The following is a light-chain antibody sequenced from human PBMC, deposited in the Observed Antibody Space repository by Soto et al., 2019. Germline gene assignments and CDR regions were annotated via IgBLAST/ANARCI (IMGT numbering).Light chain of an antibody. CDR3: YSYTSIITLYV. CDR1: GSDIGAYNF. J-gene: IGLJ1*01. Sequence: QSALAQPPSASGSPGQSVTISCTGSGSDIGAYNFVSWCQQHPGKAPKLMIFGVTERPSGVPDRFSGSKSGNTASLTVSGLQADDEAVYYCYSYTSIITLYVFGSGTKVTVL. V-gene: IGLV2-8*01. CDR2: GVT.